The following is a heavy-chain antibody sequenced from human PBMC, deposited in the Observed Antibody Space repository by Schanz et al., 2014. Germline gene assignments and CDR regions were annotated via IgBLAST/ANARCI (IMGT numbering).Heavy chain of an antibody. D-gene: IGHD3-10*01. Sequence: QVQLVQSGVAVKRPGASVRVSCKASGYIFGSHGMTWVRQAPGQGPELMGWINAHTGNTQYAQKFQGRVNMTRDTVTTTVHLELTRLRTDDTAIYYCARVHIATYHYNSPGAFDIWGQGTRVTVSS. CDR2: INAHTGNT. CDR3: ARVHIATYHYNSPGAFDI. J-gene: IGHJ3*02. V-gene: IGHV1-18*01. CDR1: GYIFGSHG.